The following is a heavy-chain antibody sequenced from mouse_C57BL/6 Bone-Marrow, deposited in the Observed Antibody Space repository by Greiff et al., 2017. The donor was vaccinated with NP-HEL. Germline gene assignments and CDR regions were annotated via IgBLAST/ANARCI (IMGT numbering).Heavy chain of an antibody. CDR2: ISDGGSYT. D-gene: IGHD1-1*01. V-gene: IGHV5-4*01. CDR3: ARDLTTVVATWNFDY. J-gene: IGHJ2*01. Sequence: EVNVVESGGGLVKPGGSLKLSCAASGFTFSSYAMSWVRQTPEKRLEWVATISDGGSYTYYPDNVKGRFTISRDNAKNNLYLQMSHLKSEDTAMYYCARDLTTVVATWNFDYWGQGTTLTVSS. CDR1: GFTFSSYA.